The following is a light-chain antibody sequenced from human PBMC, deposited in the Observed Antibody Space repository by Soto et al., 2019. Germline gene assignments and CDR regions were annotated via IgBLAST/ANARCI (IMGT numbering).Light chain of an antibody. CDR3: NSYTSSNTRV. Sequence: QSALTQPASVSGSPGQSITISCTGTSSDVGGYSRVSWYQHHPGKAPKLMIYEVSDRPSGVSNRFSGSKSGNTASLTIPGLQAEDEADYYCNSYTSSNTRVFGTGTKGTVL. J-gene: IGLJ1*01. CDR1: SSDVGGYSR. CDR2: EVS. V-gene: IGLV2-14*01.